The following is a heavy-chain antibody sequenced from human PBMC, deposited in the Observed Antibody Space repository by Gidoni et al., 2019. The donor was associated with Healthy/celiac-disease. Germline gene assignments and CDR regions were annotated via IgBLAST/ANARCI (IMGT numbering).Heavy chain of an antibody. Sequence: QVQLVQSGAEVKTPGASVKVSCKASGYTFTSYYMHWVRQAPGQGLEWMGIINPSGGSTSYAQKFQGRVTMTRDTSTSTVYMELSSLRSEDTAVYYCARVPPSGSYSLGPGEDYWGQGTLVTVSS. V-gene: IGHV1-46*01. J-gene: IGHJ4*02. CDR1: GYTFTSYY. D-gene: IGHD1-26*01. CDR2: INPSGGST. CDR3: ARVPPSGSYSLGPGEDY.